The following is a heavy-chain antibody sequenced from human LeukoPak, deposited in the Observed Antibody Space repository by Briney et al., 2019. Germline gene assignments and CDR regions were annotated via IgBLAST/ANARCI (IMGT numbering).Heavy chain of an antibody. CDR1: GFTVSSNY. CDR2: IYSGGST. CDR3: ARGGGYCSSTSCYNY. V-gene: IGHV3-66*01. Sequence: GGSLRLSCAASGFTVSSNYMSWVRQAPGKGLEWVSVIYSGGSTYYADSVKGRFTISRDNSKNTLYLQMNSLRAEDTAVYYCARGGGYCSSTSCYNYWGQGTLVTVSS. D-gene: IGHD2-2*02. J-gene: IGHJ4*02.